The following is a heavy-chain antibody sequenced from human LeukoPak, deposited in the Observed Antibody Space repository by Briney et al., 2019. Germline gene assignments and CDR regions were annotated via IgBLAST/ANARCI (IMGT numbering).Heavy chain of an antibody. CDR3: ARSAVVAAHWFDP. CDR2: IIPMYSKV. D-gene: IGHD2-15*01. J-gene: IGHJ5*02. V-gene: IGHV1-69*04. Sequence: ASVKVSCKASGGTFNNYAISWVRQAPGQGLEWMGRIIPMYSKVDYAQKFQGRVTINADKSTNTAYMELITLRSGDTAVYYCARSAVVAAHWFDPWGQGTLVTVSS. CDR1: GGTFNNYA.